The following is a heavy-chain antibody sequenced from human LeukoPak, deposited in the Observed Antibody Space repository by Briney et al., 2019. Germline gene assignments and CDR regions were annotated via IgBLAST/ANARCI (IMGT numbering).Heavy chain of an antibody. V-gene: IGHV3-21*01. J-gene: IGHJ4*02. CDR1: GFTFSSYS. Sequence: GGSLRLSCAASGFTFSSYSMNWVRQVPGKGLEWVSSISSSSSYIYYADSVKGRFTISRDNAKNSLYLQMNSLRAEDTAVYYCAREWSRFTPPDYWGQGTLVTVSS. CDR2: ISSSSSYI. CDR3: AREWSRFTPPDY. D-gene: IGHD2-8*01.